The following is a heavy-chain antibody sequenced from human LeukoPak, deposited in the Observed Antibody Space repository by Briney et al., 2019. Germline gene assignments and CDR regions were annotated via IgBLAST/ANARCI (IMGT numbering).Heavy chain of an antibody. Sequence: GGSLRLSCAASGFTFSSYWMSWVRQAPGKGLEWVSSISSSSSYIYYADSVKGRFTISRDNAKNSLYLQMDSLRAEDTAVYYCARRIVGATIKVEGFDYWGQGTLVTVSS. V-gene: IGHV3-21*01. CDR1: GFTFSSYW. CDR2: ISSSSSYI. D-gene: IGHD1-26*01. CDR3: ARRIVGATIKVEGFDY. J-gene: IGHJ4*02.